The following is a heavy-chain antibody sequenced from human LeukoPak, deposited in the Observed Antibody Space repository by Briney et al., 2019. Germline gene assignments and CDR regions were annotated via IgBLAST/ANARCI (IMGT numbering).Heavy chain of an antibody. CDR2: IRWNSGTI. CDR3: AKDIRSYYDSSAIDY. V-gene: IGHV3-9*03. Sequence: GGSLRLSCAASGFTFDDYAMHWVRQAPGKGLEWVSGIRWNSGTIGYADSVKGRFTISRDNAKNSLYPQMNSLRAEDMALYYCAKDIRSYYDSSAIDYWGQGTLVTVSS. CDR1: GFTFDDYA. J-gene: IGHJ4*02. D-gene: IGHD3-22*01.